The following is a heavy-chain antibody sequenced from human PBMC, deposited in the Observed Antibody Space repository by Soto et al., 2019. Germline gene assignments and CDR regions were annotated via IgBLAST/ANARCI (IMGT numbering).Heavy chain of an antibody. V-gene: IGHV3-64*01. Sequence: PGGSLRLSCAASGFTFSSYAMHWVRQAPGKGLEYVSAISSNGGSIYYGNSVKGRFTISRDNSKNTLYLQMGSLRAEDMAVDYCATPPTYQYALSVCGPRTTATLYS. CDR1: GFTFSSYA. D-gene: IGHD2-2*01. CDR2: ISSNGGSI. J-gene: IGHJ6*02. CDR3: ATPPTYQYALSV.